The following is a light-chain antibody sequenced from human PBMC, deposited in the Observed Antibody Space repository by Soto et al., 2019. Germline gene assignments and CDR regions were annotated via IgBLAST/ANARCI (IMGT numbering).Light chain of an antibody. J-gene: IGKJ1*01. Sequence: DIPMTQSPSSLSASVGDRVTITCRASQAISKYLAWYQQKPGKVPRLLIYATSTLQSGVPSRFSGSGSGTDFTLTISSLQPEDVATYYCQKYNTARWTFGQGTKVEIK. CDR1: QAISKY. CDR3: QKYNTARWT. CDR2: ATS. V-gene: IGKV1-27*01.